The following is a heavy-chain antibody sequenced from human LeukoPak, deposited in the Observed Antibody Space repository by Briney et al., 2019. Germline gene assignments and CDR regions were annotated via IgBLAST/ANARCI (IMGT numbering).Heavy chain of an antibody. CDR3: ARAPRTTVVTDY. D-gene: IGHD4-23*01. V-gene: IGHV1-2*02. CDR2: IDPNSGDT. J-gene: IGHJ4*02. CDR1: GYTFTAYY. Sequence: ASVQVSCKASGYTFTAYYIHWVRQAPGQGLEWMGWIDPNSGDTKYVEKFQGRVTMTRDTSISTAYMELSRLRSDDTAVYYCARAPRTTVVTDYWGQGTLVTVSS.